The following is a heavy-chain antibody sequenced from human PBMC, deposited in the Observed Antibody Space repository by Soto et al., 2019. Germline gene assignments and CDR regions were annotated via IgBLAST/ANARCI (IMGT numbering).Heavy chain of an antibody. CDR2: ISYDGSNK. D-gene: IGHD3-3*01. Sequence: GGSLRLSCAASGFTFSSYGMHWVRQAPGKGLEWVAVISYDGSNKYYADSVKGRFTRSRDNSKNTLYLQMNSLRAEDTAVYYCAKVKNYDFWSGDRLVGMDVWGQGTTVTVS. V-gene: IGHV3-30*18. CDR1: GFTFSSYG. CDR3: AKVKNYDFWSGDRLVGMDV. J-gene: IGHJ6*02.